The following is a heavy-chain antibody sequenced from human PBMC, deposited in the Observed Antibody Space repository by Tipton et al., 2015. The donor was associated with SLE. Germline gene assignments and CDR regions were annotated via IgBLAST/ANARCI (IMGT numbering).Heavy chain of an antibody. CDR1: GDSASETNLY. V-gene: IGHV4-39*01. CDR3: ASNGRLSARGNFDY. Sequence: TLSLTCTVSGDSASETNLYWGWIRQAPGKALEWVATIYDTGLTFTNPSLRTRVTVSQDTSRRQFSLVLTSVTAADTAVYYCASNGRLSARGNFDYWGQGSLVTVSS. CDR2: IYDTGLT. D-gene: IGHD3-16*01. J-gene: IGHJ4*02.